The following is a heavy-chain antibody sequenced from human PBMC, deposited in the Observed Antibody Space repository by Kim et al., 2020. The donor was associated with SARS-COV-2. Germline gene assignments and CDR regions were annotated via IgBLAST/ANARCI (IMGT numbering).Heavy chain of an antibody. CDR3: AREGDPAMVTFITGLQNDLYYYAMDV. V-gene: IGHV1-18*01. CDR1: GYTFPSYG. D-gene: IGHD5-18*01. Sequence: ASVKVSCKASGYTFPSYGITWVRQAPGQGLEWMGWISAYSGNTNYAQKLQDRVTLTTDTSTSTAYMELRSLRSDDTAVYYCAREGDPAMVTFITGLQNDLYYYAMDVWGQGTTVTVSS. J-gene: IGHJ6*02. CDR2: ISAYSGNT.